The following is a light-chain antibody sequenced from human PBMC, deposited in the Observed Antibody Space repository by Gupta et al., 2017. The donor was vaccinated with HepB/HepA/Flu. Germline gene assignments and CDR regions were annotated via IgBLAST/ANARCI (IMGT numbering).Light chain of an antibody. CDR2: DVS. CDR1: TSYVGYYNY. Sequence: QPVPTQPASVSASLGQSITLPCTGTTSYVGYYNYVSCYQKHPGKAPKIMIFDVSNRPSGVSDRFSGSKSGNTASLTISGLQAEDEADYYCCSYASSSTLVFGGGTQLTVL. J-gene: IGLJ2*01. CDR3: CSYASSSTLV. V-gene: IGLV2-14*03.